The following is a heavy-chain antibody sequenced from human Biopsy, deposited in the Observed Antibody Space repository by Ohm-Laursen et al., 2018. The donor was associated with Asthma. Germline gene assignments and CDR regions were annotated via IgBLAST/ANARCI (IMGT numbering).Heavy chain of an antibody. CDR1: YGSITSGGYY. D-gene: IGHD3-22*01. CDR2: IYYSGST. J-gene: IGHJ4*02. V-gene: IGHV4-31*02. Sequence: TLSLTWPVSYGSITSGGYYWTWIRQHPGKGLEWIGFIYYSGSTYYNPSLKSRVSISIDTSKNQFSLKLSSVTAADTAVYYCARAQDYYDSRGYYRSFDYWGLGTLVTVSS. CDR3: ARAQDYYDSRGYYRSFDY.